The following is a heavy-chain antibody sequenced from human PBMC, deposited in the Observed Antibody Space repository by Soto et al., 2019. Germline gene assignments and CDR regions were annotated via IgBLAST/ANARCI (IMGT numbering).Heavy chain of an antibody. CDR3: ARGAYYGSGDWYFDL. Sequence: EVQLVESGGGLVQPGGSLRLSCAASGFTFSSYDMHWVRQATGKGLEWVSAIGTAGDTYYPGSVKGRFTISRENAKNSLYLQMNSLRAGDTAVYYCARGAYYGSGDWYFDLWGRGTLVTVSS. J-gene: IGHJ2*01. D-gene: IGHD3-10*01. V-gene: IGHV3-13*01. CDR2: IGTAGDT. CDR1: GFTFSSYD.